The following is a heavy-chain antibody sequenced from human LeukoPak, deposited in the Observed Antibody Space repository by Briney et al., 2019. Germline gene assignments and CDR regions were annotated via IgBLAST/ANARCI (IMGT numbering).Heavy chain of an antibody. Sequence: GGSLRLSCATSGFTFSSYAMSWVRQAPGKGLEWVSSLSGSGGGTFYADSVKGRFTISRDNSKNTLYLQVSSLRAEDTAVYYCAKVNTVTRGYFDYWGLGTQVTVSS. CDR3: AKVNTVTRGYFDY. D-gene: IGHD4-17*01. V-gene: IGHV3-23*01. CDR1: GFTFSSYA. CDR2: LSGSGGGT. J-gene: IGHJ4*02.